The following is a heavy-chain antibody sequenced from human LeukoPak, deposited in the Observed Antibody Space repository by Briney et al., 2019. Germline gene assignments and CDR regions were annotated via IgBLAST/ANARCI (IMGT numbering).Heavy chain of an antibody. Sequence: SETLSLTCADYGGSFCGYYWCWIRQPPGKGLEWIGEINHSGSTNYNPSLKSRVTISVDTSKNQFSLKLSSVTAADTAVYYCAKVGGIAAAGSVDYWGQGTLVTVSS. V-gene: IGHV4-34*01. CDR3: AKVGGIAAAGSVDY. D-gene: IGHD6-13*01. CDR2: INHSGST. J-gene: IGHJ4*02. CDR1: GGSFCGYY.